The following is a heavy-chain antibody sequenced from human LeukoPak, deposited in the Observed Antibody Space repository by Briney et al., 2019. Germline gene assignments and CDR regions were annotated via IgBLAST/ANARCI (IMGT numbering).Heavy chain of an antibody. D-gene: IGHD3-16*01. V-gene: IGHV4-61*02. CDR3: ARGGLWDGPDAFDI. CDR2: IYTSGST. CDR1: GGSISSGSYY. J-gene: IGHJ3*02. Sequence: SETLSLTCTVSGGSISSGSYYWSWIRQPAGKGLEWIGRIYTSGSTNYNPSLKSRVTISVDTSKNQFSLKLSSVTAADTAVYYCARGGLWDGPDAFDIWGQGTMVTVSS.